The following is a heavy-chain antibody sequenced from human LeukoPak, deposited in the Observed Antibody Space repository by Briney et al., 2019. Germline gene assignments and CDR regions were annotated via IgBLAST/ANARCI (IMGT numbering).Heavy chain of an antibody. CDR3: AIVEACRQGTIDL. Sequence: PGGSLRLSCAASGFTFSSYAMSWVRQAPGKGLEWVSAISGSGGTTYYADSVKGRFTISRDNSKSTLYVQMNSLRAEDTAVYYCAIVEACRQGTIDLWGQGTLVTISS. CDR2: ISGSGGTT. V-gene: IGHV3-23*01. D-gene: IGHD1-1*01. CDR1: GFTFSSYA. J-gene: IGHJ5*02.